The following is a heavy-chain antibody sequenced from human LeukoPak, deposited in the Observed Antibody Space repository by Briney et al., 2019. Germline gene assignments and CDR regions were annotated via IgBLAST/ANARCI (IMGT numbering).Heavy chain of an antibody. J-gene: IGHJ4*02. CDR1: GGSISSSSYY. Sequence: SETLTLTCTVSGGSISSSSYYWGWIRQPPGKGLEWIGSIYYSGSTYYNPSLKSRVTISVDTSKNQFSLKLSSVTAADTAVYYCAREDRSYDFWSGYYSTTYYFDYWGQGTLVTVSS. D-gene: IGHD3-3*01. CDR3: AREDRSYDFWSGYYSTTYYFDY. CDR2: IYYSGST. V-gene: IGHV4-39*07.